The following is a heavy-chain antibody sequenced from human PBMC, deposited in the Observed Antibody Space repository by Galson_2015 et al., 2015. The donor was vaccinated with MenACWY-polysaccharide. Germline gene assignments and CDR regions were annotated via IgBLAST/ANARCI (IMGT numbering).Heavy chain of an antibody. V-gene: IGHV3-74*01. CDR3: ARATNHVEASHQLHY. CDR2: INNIGNSI. Sequence: SLRLSCAASGFTFSTYWMLWVRQAPGKGLAWVSRINNIGNSITYADSVKGRFTISRDNVKNTLYLQMNSLAAEDTVLYYCARATNHVEASHQLHYSGQATLVTAS. D-gene: IGHD1-14*01. J-gene: IGHJ4*02. CDR1: GFTFSTYW.